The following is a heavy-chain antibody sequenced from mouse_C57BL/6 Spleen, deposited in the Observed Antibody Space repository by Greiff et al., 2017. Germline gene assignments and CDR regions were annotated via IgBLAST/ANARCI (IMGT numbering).Heavy chain of an antibody. CDR3: ARGGTAQALYAMDY. V-gene: IGHV1-81*01. CDR1: GYTFTSYG. D-gene: IGHD3-2*02. J-gene: IGHJ4*01. Sequence: QVQLQQSGAELARPGASVKLSCKASGYTFTSYGISWVKQRTGQGLEWIGEIYPRSGNTYYNEKFKGKATLTADKSSRTAYMELRSLTSEDSAVYFCARGGTAQALYAMDYWGQGTSVTVSS. CDR2: IYPRSGNT.